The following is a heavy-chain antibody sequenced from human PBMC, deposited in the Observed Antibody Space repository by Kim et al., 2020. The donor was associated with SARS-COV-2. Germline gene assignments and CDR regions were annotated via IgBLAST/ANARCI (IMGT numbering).Heavy chain of an antibody. CDR1: GGTFSSYA. CDR2: IIPIFGTA. J-gene: IGHJ6*02. CDR3: ARGEFSTVVTHGLPLRDYYYGMDV. D-gene: IGHD4-17*01. V-gene: IGHV1-69*13. Sequence: SVKVSCKASGGTFSSYAISWVRQAPGQGLEWMGGIIPIFGTANYAQKFQGRVTITADESTSTAYMELSSLRSEDTAVYYCARGEFSTVVTHGLPLRDYYYGMDVWGQGTTVTVSS.